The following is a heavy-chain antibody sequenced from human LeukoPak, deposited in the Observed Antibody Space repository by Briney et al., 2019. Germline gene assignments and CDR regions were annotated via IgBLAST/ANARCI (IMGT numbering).Heavy chain of an antibody. CDR3: ARAGYYYDSSGYYYMGFFDY. V-gene: IGHV1-2*02. J-gene: IGHJ4*02. D-gene: IGHD3-22*01. CDR2: INPNSGGT. Sequence: ASVKVPCKASGYTFTGYYMHWVRQAPGQGLEWMGWINPNSGGTNYAQKFQGRVTMTRDTSISTAYMELSRLRSDDTAVYYCARAGYYYDSSGYYYMGFFDYWGQGTLVTVSS. CDR1: GYTFTGYY.